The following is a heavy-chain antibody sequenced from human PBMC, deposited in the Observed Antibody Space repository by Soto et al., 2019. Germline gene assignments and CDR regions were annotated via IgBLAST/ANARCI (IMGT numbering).Heavy chain of an antibody. D-gene: IGHD1-26*01. J-gene: IGHJ6*02. CDR2: IYYSGST. CDR1: GGSISSSSYY. CDR3: ARHEPPDGIVGAYYYGMDV. V-gene: IGHV4-39*01. Sequence: PSETLSLTCTVSGGSISSSSYYWGWIRQPPGKGLEWIGSIYYSGSTYYNPSLKSRVTISVDTSKNQFSLKLSSVTAADTAVYYCARHEPPDGIVGAYYYGMDVWGQGTTVTVSS.